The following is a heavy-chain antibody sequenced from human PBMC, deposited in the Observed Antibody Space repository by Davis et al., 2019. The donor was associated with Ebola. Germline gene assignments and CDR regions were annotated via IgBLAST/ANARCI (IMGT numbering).Heavy chain of an antibody. CDR3: ARSRWLEFYGMDV. V-gene: IGHV4-4*02. J-gene: IGHJ6*02. D-gene: IGHD3-22*01. Sequence: SETLSLTCAVSGGSISSSNWWSWVRQPPGKGLEWIGEIYHSGSTNYNPSLKSRVTISVDKSKNQFSLKLSSVTAADTAVYYCARSRWLEFYGMDVWGQGTTVTVSS. CDR1: GGSISSSNW. CDR2: IYHSGST.